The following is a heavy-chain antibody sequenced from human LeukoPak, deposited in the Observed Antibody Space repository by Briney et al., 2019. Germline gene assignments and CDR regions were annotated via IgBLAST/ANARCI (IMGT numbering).Heavy chain of an antibody. D-gene: IGHD3-10*01. Sequence: GGSLRLSCAASGFTFSSYWMSWVRQAPGKGLEWVANIKQDGSEKYYVDSVKGRFTISRDNAKNSLYLQMNSPRAEDTAVYYCARERFGESESNDYWGQGTLVTVSS. CDR3: ARERFGESESNDY. J-gene: IGHJ4*02. CDR2: IKQDGSEK. V-gene: IGHV3-7*01. CDR1: GFTFSSYW.